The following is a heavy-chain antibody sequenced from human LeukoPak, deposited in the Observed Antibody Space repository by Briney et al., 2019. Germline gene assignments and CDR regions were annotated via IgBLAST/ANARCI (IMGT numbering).Heavy chain of an antibody. D-gene: IGHD3-22*01. J-gene: IGHJ5*01. CDR1: GFTFSNHG. V-gene: IGHV3-23*01. Sequence: GGSLRLSCAASGFTFSNHGMNWVRQAPGKGLEWVSGISPSGDITYYADSVKGRFTISRDNSKNTLYMQMNSLRAEDTAVYYCAKVRAGNYYYDSSDSWGQGTLVTVSS. CDR2: ISPSGDIT. CDR3: AKVRAGNYYYDSSDS.